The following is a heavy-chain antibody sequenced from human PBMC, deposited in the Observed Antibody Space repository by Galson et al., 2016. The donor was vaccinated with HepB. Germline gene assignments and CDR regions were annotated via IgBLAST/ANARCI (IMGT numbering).Heavy chain of an antibody. CDR2: IEEDGSDK. CDR1: GFTFSNYW. CDR3: ARGGWFDY. D-gene: IGHD6-19*01. V-gene: IGHV3-7*01. J-gene: IGHJ4*02. Sequence: SLRLSCAASGFTFSNYWMNWVRQAPGKGLEWVANIEEDGSDKYYVDSVTGRFTISRDNAKNSLYLQMNSLRADDTAVYYCARGGWFDYWGQGILVTVSS.